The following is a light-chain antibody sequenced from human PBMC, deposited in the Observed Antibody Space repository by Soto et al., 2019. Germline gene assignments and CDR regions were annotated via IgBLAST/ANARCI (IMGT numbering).Light chain of an antibody. J-gene: IGKJ1*01. V-gene: IGKV3-20*01. Sequence: EIVFTQSPGPLSLSPGERSTLSCRASQSVSSNYLVSYQQRPGQAPRPLIHGASSRATGIPDRFSGSGSGTDFTLPISRLEPEDFAVYYCQQYGSSPPWTFGQGTKVEIK. CDR2: GAS. CDR3: QQYGSSPPWT. CDR1: QSVSSNY.